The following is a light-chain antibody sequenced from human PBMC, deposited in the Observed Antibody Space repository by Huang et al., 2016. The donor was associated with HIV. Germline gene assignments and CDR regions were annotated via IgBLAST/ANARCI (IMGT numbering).Light chain of an antibody. CDR3: QQYYNTPPT. CDR1: QSILYSSNNKNY. Sequence: DIVMTQSPDSLAVSLGERATINCKSSQSILYSSNNKNYLAWYQQKPGQPPKLLMYWASTRESGVPDRFSGSGSGTDFTLTISSLQAEDVAVYCCQQYYNTPPTFGRGTKVEVK. CDR2: WAS. V-gene: IGKV4-1*01. J-gene: IGKJ1*01.